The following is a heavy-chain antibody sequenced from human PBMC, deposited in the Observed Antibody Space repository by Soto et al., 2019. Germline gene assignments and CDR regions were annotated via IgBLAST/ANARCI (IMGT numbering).Heavy chain of an antibody. D-gene: IGHD6-13*01. CDR2: INAANGDT. CDR1: GYTFTSYG. CDR3: VRRHVAATGIDWFDP. V-gene: IGHV1-3*01. J-gene: IGHJ5*02. Sequence: ASVKVSCRASGYTFTSYGIHWVRQAPGQRLEWMGWINAANGDTKYSPKFQGRVTITRDTSASTAYMELSSLRSEDTAVYYCVRRHVAATGIDWFDPWGQGNLLTAS.